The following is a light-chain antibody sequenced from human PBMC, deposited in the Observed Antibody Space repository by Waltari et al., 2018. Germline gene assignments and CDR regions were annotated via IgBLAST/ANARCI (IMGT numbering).Light chain of an antibody. V-gene: IGKV3D-15*01. Sequence: EIVMTQSPVTLSVSPGERATLSCRASQSVSNNLAWYQQQPGQAPRLLFYAASTRATGIPPRFSGSGSGTEFTLTISSLQSEDVAVYSCQQYNSWPRTFGQGTHLEMK. CDR3: QQYNSWPRT. CDR2: AAS. J-gene: IGKJ2*01. CDR1: QSVSNN.